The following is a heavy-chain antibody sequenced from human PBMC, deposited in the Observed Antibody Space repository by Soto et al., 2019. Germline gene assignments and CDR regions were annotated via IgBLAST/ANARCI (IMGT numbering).Heavy chain of an antibody. J-gene: IGHJ4*02. D-gene: IGHD2-15*01. CDR2: IYYSGST. Sequence: SETQSLPCTVSGGSISSRGYYWSWIRQHPGKGLEWIGYIYYSGSTYYNPSLKSRVTISVDTSKNQFSLKLSSVTAADTAVYYCARVAHRSHHIDYWGQGTLVTVSS. CDR3: ARVAHRSHHIDY. CDR1: GGSISSRGYY. V-gene: IGHV4-31*03.